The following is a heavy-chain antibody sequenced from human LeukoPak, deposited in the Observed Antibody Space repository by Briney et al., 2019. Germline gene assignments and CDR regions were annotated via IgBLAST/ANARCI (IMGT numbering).Heavy chain of an antibody. J-gene: IGHJ4*02. CDR2: ISTYGDSK. CDR1: GFTFSNYA. V-gene: IGHV3-23*01. D-gene: IGHD3-10*02. Sequence: GGSLRLSCAASGFTFSNYATSWVRQAPGKGLEWVSGISTYGDSKYYADSVNGRFTISRDNSKNTLYLQMNSLRAEDTAVYYRATASTDMFSLPWFDYWGQGTLVTVSS. CDR3: ATASTDMFSLPWFDY.